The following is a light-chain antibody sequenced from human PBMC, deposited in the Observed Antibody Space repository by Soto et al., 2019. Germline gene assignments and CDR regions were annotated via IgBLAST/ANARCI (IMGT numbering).Light chain of an antibody. J-gene: IGKJ1*01. CDR3: QQYSSAPRT. CDR1: QSVGSSY. CDR2: GAS. Sequence: EIVLTQSPGTLSLSPGERATLSCRASQSVGSSYLAWYQQKPGQAPRLLMYGASSRATGIPDRFNGSGSGTDFTLTISRLEPEDSAVYYCQQYSSAPRTFGQGTKVDIK. V-gene: IGKV3-20*01.